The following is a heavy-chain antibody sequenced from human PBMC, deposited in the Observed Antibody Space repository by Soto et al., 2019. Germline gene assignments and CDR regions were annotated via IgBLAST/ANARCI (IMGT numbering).Heavy chain of an antibody. Sequence: EVQLVESGGGLVQPGRSLRLSCVASGFTLDDYAMHWVRQAPGKGLEWVSGITWNSDNIGYADSVKGRFTISRDNAKNSLFLQMNSLRAEDTALYYCARSIPLGEIFDIWGQGTMVTVSS. CDR3: ARSIPLGEIFDI. CDR2: ITWNSDNI. CDR1: GFTLDDYA. J-gene: IGHJ3*02. V-gene: IGHV3-9*01. D-gene: IGHD2-2*02.